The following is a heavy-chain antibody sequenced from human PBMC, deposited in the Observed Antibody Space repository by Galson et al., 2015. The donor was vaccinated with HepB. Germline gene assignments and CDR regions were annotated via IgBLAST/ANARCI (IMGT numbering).Heavy chain of an antibody. D-gene: IGHD6-19*01. CDR3: ARLRGVAGTQLDY. CDR2: IYYSGST. CDR1: GGSISSCY. V-gene: IGHV4-59*08. Sequence: ETLSLTCTVSGGSISSCYWSWIRQPPGKGLEWIGYIYYSGSTNYNPSLKSRVTISVDTSKNQFSLKLSSVTAADTAVYYCARLRGVAGTQLDYWGQGTLVTVSS. J-gene: IGHJ4*02.